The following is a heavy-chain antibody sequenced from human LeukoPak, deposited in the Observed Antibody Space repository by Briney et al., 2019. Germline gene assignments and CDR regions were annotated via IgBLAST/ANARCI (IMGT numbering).Heavy chain of an antibody. J-gene: IGHJ5*02. V-gene: IGHV4-34*01. CDR1: GGSFSGYY. D-gene: IGHD1-26*01. CDR2: INHSGST. Sequence: SETLSLTCAVYGGSFSGYYWSWIRQPPGKGLEWIGEINHSGSTNYNPSLKSRVTISVDTSKNQFSLKLSSVTAADTAVYYCARGRSIVGATDNWFDPRGQGTLVTVSS. CDR3: ARGRSIVGATDNWFDP.